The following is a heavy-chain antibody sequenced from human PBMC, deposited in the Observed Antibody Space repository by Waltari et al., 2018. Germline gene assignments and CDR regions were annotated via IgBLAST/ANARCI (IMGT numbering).Heavy chain of an antibody. CDR1: GFTFSSHR. D-gene: IGHD6-13*01. J-gene: IGHJ4*02. CDR2: IWYDGSNK. V-gene: IGHV3-33*01. CDR3: ARDRLAAAGMIDY. Sequence: QVQLVESGGGVVQPGRSLRLSCAASGFTFSSHRLPWVPRAPGKGLEWVAVIWYDGSNKYYADSVKGRFTISRDNSKNTLYLQMNSLRAEDTAVYYCARDRLAAAGMIDYWGQGTLVTVSS.